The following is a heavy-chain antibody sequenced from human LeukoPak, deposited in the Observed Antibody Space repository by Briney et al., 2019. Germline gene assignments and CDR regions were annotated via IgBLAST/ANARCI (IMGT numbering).Heavy chain of an antibody. CDR3: MNHFDSSGRPRGGFDY. CDR1: GFTFSGSA. D-gene: IGHD3-22*01. CDR2: IRSKANSYAT. V-gene: IGHV3-73*01. Sequence: GGSLRLSCAASGFTFSGSAMHWVRQASGKGLEWVGRIRSKANSYATAYAASVKGRFTISRDDSKNTAYLQMNSLKTEDTAVYYCMNHFDSSGRPRGGFDYWGQGTLVTVSS. J-gene: IGHJ4*02.